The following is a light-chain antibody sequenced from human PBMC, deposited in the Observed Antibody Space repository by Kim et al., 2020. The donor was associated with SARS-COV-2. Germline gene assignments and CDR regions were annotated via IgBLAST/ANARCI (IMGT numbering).Light chain of an antibody. Sequence: NFMLTQPHSVSESPGKTVTIPCTRTSDTSATNYVQLYQQRPGRAPTTVIYEDYQRPSGVPDRFSASIDISSNSASLTISGLKTEDEADYYCQSYDSSTWVFGGGTQLTVL. J-gene: IGLJ3*02. CDR1: SDTSATNY. CDR2: EDY. V-gene: IGLV6-57*04. CDR3: QSYDSSTWV.